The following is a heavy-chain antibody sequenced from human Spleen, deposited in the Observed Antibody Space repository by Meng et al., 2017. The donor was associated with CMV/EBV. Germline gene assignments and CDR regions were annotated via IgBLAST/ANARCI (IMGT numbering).Heavy chain of an antibody. Sequence: DYGMTWVRQAPGKGLEWVSGIDWSGGGRNYADSVKGRFTIFRDNAKNSLYLQMNSLRVEDTALYYCARSRTSAGDSYSYRDSGGLDPWGQGTLVTVSS. V-gene: IGHV3-20*03. D-gene: IGHD5-18*01. J-gene: IGHJ5*02. CDR2: IDWSGGGR. CDR1: DYG. CDR3: ARSRTSAGDSYSYRDSGGLDP.